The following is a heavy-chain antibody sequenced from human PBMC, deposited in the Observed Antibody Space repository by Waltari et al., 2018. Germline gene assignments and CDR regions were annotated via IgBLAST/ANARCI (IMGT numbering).Heavy chain of an antibody. Sequence: RQAPGKGLEGVAVISYDGSNKYYVDSVKGRFTISRDNSKNTLYLQMNSLRTEDTAVYYCARDQGSGEQYDYWGQGTLVTVSS. CDR2: ISYDGSNK. V-gene: IGHV3-30*04. CDR3: ARDQGSGEQYDY. J-gene: IGHJ4*02.